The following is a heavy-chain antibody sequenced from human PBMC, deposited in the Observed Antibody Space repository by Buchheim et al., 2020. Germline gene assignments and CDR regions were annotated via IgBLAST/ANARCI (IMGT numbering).Heavy chain of an antibody. V-gene: IGHV4-59*01. Sequence: QVQLQESGPRLVKPSETLSLTCTVSGGSISGYYWSWIRQPPEKGLEWIGYVSYSGTTVYDPSLERRVTTSVDTPTKQFSLKLTSATAADTAVYYCARVRASGWYFFDFWGQGTL. CDR2: VSYSGTT. D-gene: IGHD6-19*01. J-gene: IGHJ4*02. CDR1: GGSISGYY. CDR3: ARVRASGWYFFDF.